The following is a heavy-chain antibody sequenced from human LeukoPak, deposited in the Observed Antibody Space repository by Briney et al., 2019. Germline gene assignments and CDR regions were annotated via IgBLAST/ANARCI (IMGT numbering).Heavy chain of an antibody. CDR1: GGTFSTSA. D-gene: IGHD5-12*01. V-gene: IGHV1-69*01. J-gene: IGHJ5*02. Sequence: ASVKVSCKASGGTFSTSAISWVRQAPGQGLEWMGGIIPIFGAANYAQKFQGRVTITADESTSTAYMELSSLRSEDTAVYYCANTGLEEVATIFKWFDPWGRGTLVNVSS. CDR3: ANTGLEEVATIFKWFDP. CDR2: IIPIFGAA.